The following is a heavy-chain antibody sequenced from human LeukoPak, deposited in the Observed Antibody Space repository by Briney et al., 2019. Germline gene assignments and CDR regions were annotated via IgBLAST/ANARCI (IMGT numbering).Heavy chain of an antibody. CDR3: AGLVGATGVH. Sequence: SETLSLTCAVYGGSFSGYYWSWIRQPPGKGLEWIGEINHSGSTNYNPSLKSRVTISVDTSKNQFSLKLSSVTAADTAVYYCAGLVGATGVHWGQGTLVTVSS. D-gene: IGHD1-26*01. J-gene: IGHJ4*02. CDR2: INHSGST. V-gene: IGHV4-34*01. CDR1: GGSFSGYY.